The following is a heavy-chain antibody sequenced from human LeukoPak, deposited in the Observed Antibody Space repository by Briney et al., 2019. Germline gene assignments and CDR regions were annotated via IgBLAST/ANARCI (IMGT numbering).Heavy chain of an antibody. CDR2: IIPIFGTA. CDR1: GGTFSSYA. V-gene: IGHV1-69*13. J-gene: IGHJ4*02. D-gene: IGHD2-15*01. CDR3: ARDPPQPRGPRFDY. Sequence: RASVKVSCKASGGTFSSYAISWVRQAPGQGLEWMGGIIPIFGTANYAQKFQGRVTITADESTSTAYMELSSLRSEDTAVYYCARDPPQPRGPRFDYWGQGTLVTVSS.